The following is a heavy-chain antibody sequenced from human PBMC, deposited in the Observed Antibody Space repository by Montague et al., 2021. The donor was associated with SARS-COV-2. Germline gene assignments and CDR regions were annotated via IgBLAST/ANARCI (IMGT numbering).Heavy chain of an antibody. V-gene: IGHV4-31*11. CDR2: IYYSVST. J-gene: IGHJ4*02. D-gene: IGHD2-15*01. CDR3: ARDKEMIF. Sequence: TLSLTCAVAGGSISSGGYYWNWLRQHPEKGLEWIGYIYYSVSTNYNLSLRSRVTISEDTAKNQFSLKLTSVTAADTAVYYCARDKEMIFWGQGILVTVSS. CDR1: GGSISSGGYY.